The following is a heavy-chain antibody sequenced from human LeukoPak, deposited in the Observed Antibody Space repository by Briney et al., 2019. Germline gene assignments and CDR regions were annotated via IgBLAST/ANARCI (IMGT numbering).Heavy chain of an antibody. CDR1: GGSISSYY. D-gene: IGHD2-15*01. Sequence: SETLSLTCTVSGGSISSYYWSWIRQPPGKGLEWIGYIYYSGSTNYNPSLKSRVTISVDTSKNQFSLKLSSVTAADTAVYYCAREGPSLEYCGGGSCSGPDAFDIWGQGTMVTVSS. J-gene: IGHJ3*02. CDR3: AREGPSLEYCGGGSCSGPDAFDI. V-gene: IGHV4-59*01. CDR2: IYYSGST.